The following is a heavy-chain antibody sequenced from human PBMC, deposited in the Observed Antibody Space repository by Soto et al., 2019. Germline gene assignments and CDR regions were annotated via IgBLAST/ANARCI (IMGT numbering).Heavy chain of an antibody. D-gene: IGHD5-12*01. CDR2: INAGNGNT. CDR1: GYTFTSYA. Sequence: ASVKVSCKASGYTFTSYAMHWVRQAPGQRLEWMGWINAGNGNTKYSQKFQGRVTITGDTSTSTAYMELSSLRSEDTAVYYCASNIVATGGFYYWGQGTLVPVSS. J-gene: IGHJ4*02. CDR3: ASNIVATGGFYY. V-gene: IGHV1-3*01.